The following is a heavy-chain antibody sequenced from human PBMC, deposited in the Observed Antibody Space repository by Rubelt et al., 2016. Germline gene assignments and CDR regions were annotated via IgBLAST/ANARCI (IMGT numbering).Heavy chain of an antibody. J-gene: IGHJ6*03. V-gene: IGHV2-5*02. CDR3: AHSTSSAYYYYYYYMDV. CDR2: IYWDDDK. CDR1: GFSLSTSGVG. Sequence: QITLKESGPTLVKPTQTLTLTCTFSGFSLSTSGVGVGWIRQPPGQALEWLALIYWDDDKRYSQSLTSRLTIHTDNSKNQVVLTMTNMDPVDTATYYCAHSTSSAYYYYYYYMDVWGKGTTVTVSS.